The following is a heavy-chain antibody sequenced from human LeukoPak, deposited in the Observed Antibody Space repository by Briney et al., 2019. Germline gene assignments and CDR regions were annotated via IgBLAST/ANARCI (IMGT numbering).Heavy chain of an antibody. CDR2: INPSGGST. Sequence: ASVKVSCKASGYTLTSYYIHWVRQAPGQGLEWMGIINPSGGSTTYAQKFQGRVAMTRDTSISTAYMELSRLRSDDTAVYYCARDYCGGDCFPDSWGQGTLVTVSS. CDR1: GYTLTSYY. CDR3: ARDYCGGDCFPDS. J-gene: IGHJ4*02. D-gene: IGHD2-21*02. V-gene: IGHV1-46*01.